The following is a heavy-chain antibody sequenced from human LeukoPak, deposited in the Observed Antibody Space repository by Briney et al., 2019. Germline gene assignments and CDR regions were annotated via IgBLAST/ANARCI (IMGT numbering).Heavy chain of an antibody. Sequence: SQTLSLTCTVSGGSISSGGYYWSWIRQHPGKGLEWIGYIYYSGSTYYNPSLKSRVTISVDTSKNQFSLKLGSVTAADTAVYYCARDGFYDSSGSIWYFDLWGRGTLVTVSS. J-gene: IGHJ2*01. CDR3: ARDGFYDSSGSIWYFDL. V-gene: IGHV4-31*03. CDR2: IYYSGST. D-gene: IGHD3-22*01. CDR1: GGSISSGGYY.